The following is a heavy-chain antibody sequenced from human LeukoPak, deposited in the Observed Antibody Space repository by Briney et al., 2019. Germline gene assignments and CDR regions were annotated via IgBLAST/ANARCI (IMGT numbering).Heavy chain of an antibody. Sequence: SETLSLTCTVSGGSFSIYYWSWIRQPPGKGLEWIGYIYYSGSTNYNPSLKSRVTISLDTSKNQFALKLSSVSAADTAVYYCARSIIGTRSKFDYWGQGTLVTVSS. CDR1: GGSFSIYY. CDR3: ARSIIGTRSKFDY. V-gene: IGHV4-59*08. D-gene: IGHD1/OR15-1a*01. CDR2: IYYSGST. J-gene: IGHJ4*02.